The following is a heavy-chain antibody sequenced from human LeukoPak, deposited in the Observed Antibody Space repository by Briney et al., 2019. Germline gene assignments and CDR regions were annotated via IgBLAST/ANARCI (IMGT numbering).Heavy chain of an antibody. J-gene: IGHJ4*02. CDR3: ARAPTGGYDY. CDR2: FYHSGST. V-gene: IGHV4-38-2*01. Sequence: SETLSLTCAVSGYSISSGYYWGWIRQPPGKGLEWIGSFYHSGSTYYNPSLKSRVTISVDTSKNQFSLKLSSVIAADTAVYYCARAPTGGYDYWGQGTLVTVSS. CDR1: GYSISSGYY. D-gene: IGHD7-27*01.